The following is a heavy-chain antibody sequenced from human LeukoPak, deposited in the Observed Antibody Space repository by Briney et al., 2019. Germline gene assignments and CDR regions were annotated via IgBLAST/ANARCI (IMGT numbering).Heavy chain of an antibody. CDR1: GFTFSSYW. CDR3: ARGKIASPGTIDY. V-gene: IGHV3-7*01. Sequence: GGSLRLSCAASGFTFSSYWMSWVRQAPGKGLEWVANIKQDGSEKYYVDSVKGRFTISRDNAKHSLYLQMNSLRAEDTAVYYCARGKIASPGTIDYWGQGTLVTVSS. CDR2: IKQDGSEK. D-gene: IGHD6-13*01. J-gene: IGHJ4*02.